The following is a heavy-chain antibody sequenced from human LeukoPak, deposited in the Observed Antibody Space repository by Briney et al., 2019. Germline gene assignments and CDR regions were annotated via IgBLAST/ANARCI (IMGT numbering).Heavy chain of an antibody. CDR3: ARRYCPNGVCYHDRGAFDI. CDR2: IIPIFGTA. D-gene: IGHD2-8*01. Sequence: SVKVSCKASGGTFSNYGISWVRQAPGQGLEWMGGIIPIFGTANYAQKFQGRVTLTADKSTNTAYMELNSLRSEDTAVYYCARRYCPNGVCYHDRGAFDIWGQGTMVTVSS. CDR1: GGTFSNYG. J-gene: IGHJ3*02. V-gene: IGHV1-69*06.